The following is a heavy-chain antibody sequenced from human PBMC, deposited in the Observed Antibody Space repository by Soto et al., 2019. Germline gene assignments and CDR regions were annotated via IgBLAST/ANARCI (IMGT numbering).Heavy chain of an antibody. Sequence: QVQLVQSGAEVKKPGASVKVSCKTSGYTFTTYGITWVRQAPGQGLEWMGWISGHTGNTYYAQILQGRVTMTTDTSTSTAYMELRSLSSNDTAVYYCARVPGTLGYYVLGHGTTVTVSS. D-gene: IGHD2-15*01. V-gene: IGHV1-18*04. CDR1: GYTFTTYG. CDR2: ISGHTGNT. CDR3: ARVPGTLGYYV. J-gene: IGHJ6*02.